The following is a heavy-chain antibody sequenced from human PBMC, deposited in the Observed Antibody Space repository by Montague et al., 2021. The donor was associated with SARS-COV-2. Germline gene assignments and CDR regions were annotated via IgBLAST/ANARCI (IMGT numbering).Heavy chain of an antibody. V-gene: IGHV4-39*01. CDR1: GGSVSTSSYY. D-gene: IGHD3-22*01. CDR3: ARHYYFDTSGQTPPFDY. J-gene: IGHJ4*02. CDR2: IYYSGST. Sequence: SETLSLTCTVSGGSVSTSSYYWGWLRLPPGKGLEWIGTIYYSGSTYYNPSLTSRVTISVDTSKNQFSLKLSSVTTADTAVYYCARHYYFDTSGQTPPFDYWGQGILVTVSS.